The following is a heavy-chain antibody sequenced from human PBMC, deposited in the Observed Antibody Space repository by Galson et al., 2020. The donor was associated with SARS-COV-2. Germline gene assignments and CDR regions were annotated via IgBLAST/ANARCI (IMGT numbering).Heavy chain of an antibody. D-gene: IGHD4-17*01. CDR3: ARLHYGEYAPEAFDI. V-gene: IGHV4-59*11. J-gene: IGHJ3*02. Sequence: SETLSLTCTVSGGSITGHYWSWIRQPPGEGLEWIGSFYYNAITYYNPSLKSRVTISVDTSKSQFSLKLNSVTAADTAVYYCARLHYGEYAPEAFDIWGPGTRVTVAS. CDR1: GGSITGHY. CDR2: FYYNAIT.